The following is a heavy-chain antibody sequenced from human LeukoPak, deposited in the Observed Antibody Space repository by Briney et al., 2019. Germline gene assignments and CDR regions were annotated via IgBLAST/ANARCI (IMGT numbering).Heavy chain of an antibody. CDR2: IYYSGST. Sequence: SETLSLTCTVSGGSISSYYWSWIRQPPGKGLEWIGYIYYSGSTNYNPSLKSRVTISVDTSKNQFSLKLSSVTAADTAVYYCARGYDGSGYYYRNWYFDLWGRGTLVTASS. D-gene: IGHD3-22*01. CDR3: ARGYDGSGYYYRNWYFDL. CDR1: GGSISSYY. J-gene: IGHJ2*01. V-gene: IGHV4-59*01.